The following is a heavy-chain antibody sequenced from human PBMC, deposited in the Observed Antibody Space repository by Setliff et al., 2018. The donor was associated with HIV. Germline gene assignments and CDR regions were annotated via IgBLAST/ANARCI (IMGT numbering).Heavy chain of an antibody. Sequence: GGSLRLSCAASGFIFSNYVMHWVRQTPGKGLEWVSFIYFDGSNSDYADSVKGRFTISRDNSKNRLYLQMNGLRVEDTAVYYCARGPLYDSGTYYLNYWGQGTLVTVSS. CDR2: IYFDGSNS. CDR1: GFIFSNYV. D-gene: IGHD3-22*01. CDR3: ARGPLYDSGTYYLNY. J-gene: IGHJ4*02. V-gene: IGHV3-33*01.